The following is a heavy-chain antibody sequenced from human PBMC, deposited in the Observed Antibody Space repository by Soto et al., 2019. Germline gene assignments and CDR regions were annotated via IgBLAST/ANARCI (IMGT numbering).Heavy chain of an antibody. CDR1: GGSFSGYY. V-gene: IGHV4-34*01. Sequence: SETLSLTCAVYGGSFSGYYWSWIRQPPGKGLEWIGEINHSGSTNYNPSLKSRVTISVDTSKNQFSLKLSSVTAADTAVYYCARSRPPSLYGDTGDSGIDYWGQGTLVTVSS. CDR3: ARSRPPSLYGDTGDSGIDY. J-gene: IGHJ4*02. D-gene: IGHD2-21*02. CDR2: INHSGST.